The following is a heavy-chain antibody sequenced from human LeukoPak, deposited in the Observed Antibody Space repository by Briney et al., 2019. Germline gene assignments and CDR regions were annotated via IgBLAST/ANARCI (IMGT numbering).Heavy chain of an antibody. J-gene: IGHJ5*02. Sequence: ASVKASCKASGYTFTGYYMHWVRQAPGQGLEWMGWINPNSGGTNYAQKFQGRVTMTRDTSISTAYMELSSLRSEDTAVYYCARDKEYCSGGSCYGSWFDPWGQGTLVTVSS. D-gene: IGHD2-15*01. CDR2: INPNSGGT. CDR1: GYTFTGYY. V-gene: IGHV1-2*02. CDR3: ARDKEYCSGGSCYGSWFDP.